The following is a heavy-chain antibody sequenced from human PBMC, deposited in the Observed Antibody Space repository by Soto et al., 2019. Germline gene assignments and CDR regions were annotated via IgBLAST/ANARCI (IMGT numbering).Heavy chain of an antibody. CDR1: GGSISTGGYY. J-gene: IGHJ4*01. CDR3: ARGPSVSIFEN. V-gene: IGHV4-31*03. D-gene: IGHD2-8*01. Sequence: QVQLQESGPGLVKPSHTLSLTCTVSGGSISTGGYYWTWIRQHPGKGLEWIGYIYYSGSTYYYTSLKSRVPKTVDTSKNHYSLKLSSFPAADTAVSDCARGPSVSIFENWGHGTMVTCSS. CDR2: IYYSGST.